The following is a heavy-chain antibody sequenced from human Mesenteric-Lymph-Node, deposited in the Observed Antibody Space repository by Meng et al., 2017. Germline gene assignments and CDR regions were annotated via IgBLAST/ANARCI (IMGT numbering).Heavy chain of an antibody. J-gene: IGHJ3*02. Sequence: GGSLRLSCAASGFTFSDYYMSWIRQAPGKGLEWVSYISSSGSTIYYADSVKGRFTISRDNAKNSLYLQMNSLRAEDTAVYYCASHYYYDSSGYHDAFDIWGQGTMVTVSS. CDR2: ISSSGSTI. CDR3: ASHYYYDSSGYHDAFDI. CDR1: GFTFSDYY. V-gene: IGHV3-11*04. D-gene: IGHD3-22*01.